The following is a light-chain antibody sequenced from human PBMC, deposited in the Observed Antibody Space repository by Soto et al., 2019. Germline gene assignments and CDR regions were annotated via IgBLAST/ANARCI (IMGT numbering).Light chain of an antibody. Sequence: EIVLTQSPGTLSLSPGERATLSCRASQSVSSSYLAWYQQKPGQAPRLLIYGASSRATGIPDRFSGSGSGTDFTLTISRLEPEDFAVYYCQQYGSSPRTFGQGPTLDIK. V-gene: IGKV3-20*01. CDR3: QQYGSSPRT. CDR2: GAS. CDR1: QSVSSSY. J-gene: IGKJ1*01.